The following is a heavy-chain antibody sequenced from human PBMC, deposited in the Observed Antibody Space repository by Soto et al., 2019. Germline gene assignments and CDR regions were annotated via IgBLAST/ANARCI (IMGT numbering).Heavy chain of an antibody. D-gene: IGHD2-8*02. CDR1: GFLLSTSGVG. CDR3: AHRQKDWGCFDY. J-gene: IGHJ4*02. CDR2: IYWNDHD. Sequence: QITLKESGPTLVKPTQTLTLTCTFSGFLLSTSGVGVGWIRQPPGKALEWLALIYWNDHDYYSPSLKSRLTITKDTSKNQVILTMTNMDPVDTATYSCAHRQKDWGCFDYWGQGTLVTVSS. V-gene: IGHV2-5*01.